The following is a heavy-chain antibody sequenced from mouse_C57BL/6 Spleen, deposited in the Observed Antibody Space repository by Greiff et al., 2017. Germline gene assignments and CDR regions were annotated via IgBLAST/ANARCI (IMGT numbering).Heavy chain of an antibody. V-gene: IGHV1-54*01. CDR2: INPGSGGT. D-gene: IGHD1-1*01. CDR3: ARGVYYGRNYWYFDV. J-gene: IGHJ1*03. CDR1: GYAFTNYL. Sequence: QVQLQQSGAELVRPGTSVKVSCKASGYAFTNYLIEWVKQRPGQGLEWIGVINPGSGGTNYNEKFKGKATLTADKSSSTAYMQLSSLTSEDSAVYFCARGVYYGRNYWYFDVWGTGTMVTVSS.